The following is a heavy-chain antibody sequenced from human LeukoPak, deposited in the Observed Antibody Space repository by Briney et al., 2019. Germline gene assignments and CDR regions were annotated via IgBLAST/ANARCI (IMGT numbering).Heavy chain of an antibody. CDR3: ARVPRGGWYLFDY. D-gene: IGHD6-19*01. V-gene: IGHV4-59*01. Sequence: PLETLSLTCTVPVGSLSSYYWSCIRQPPGKGVEWIGYIYYSGSTNSNPPLKSRVTISGDTSKNQFYLKLSSVTAADTAVYYCARVPRGGWYLFDYWGQGTLVTVSS. J-gene: IGHJ4*02. CDR2: IYYSGST. CDR1: VGSLSSYY.